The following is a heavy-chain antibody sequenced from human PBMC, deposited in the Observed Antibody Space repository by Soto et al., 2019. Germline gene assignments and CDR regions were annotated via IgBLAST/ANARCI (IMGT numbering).Heavy chain of an antibody. V-gene: IGHV3-23*01. J-gene: IGHJ4*02. Sequence: GGSLRLSCAASGFTFSSYAMSWVRQAPGKGLEWVSAISGSGGSTYYADSVKGRFTISRDNSKNTLYLQMNSLRAEDTAVYYCAKGVIVLMVYAVSMSDYWGQGTLVTVSS. CDR1: GFTFSSYA. D-gene: IGHD2-8*01. CDR3: AKGVIVLMVYAVSMSDY. CDR2: ISGSGGST.